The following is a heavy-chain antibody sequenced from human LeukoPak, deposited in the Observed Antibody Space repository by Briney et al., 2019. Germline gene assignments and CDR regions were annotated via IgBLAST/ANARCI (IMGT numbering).Heavy chain of an antibody. D-gene: IGHD6-13*01. CDR2: ISNDGGTT. CDR1: GFTFSDYW. Sequence: PGGSLRLSCVVSGFTFSDYWMSWVRQAPGKGLEWLSYISNDGGTTDYADSVRGRFTISRDNAKNSLHLQMNSLRAGDTAVYYCARDRRPSTWLGVGPWGQGTLVTVSS. J-gene: IGHJ5*02. CDR3: ARDRRPSTWLGVGP. V-gene: IGHV3-11*04.